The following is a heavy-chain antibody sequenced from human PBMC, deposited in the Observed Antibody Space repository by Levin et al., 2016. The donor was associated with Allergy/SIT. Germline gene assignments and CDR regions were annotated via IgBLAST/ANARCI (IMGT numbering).Heavy chain of an antibody. V-gene: IGHV4-59*01. CDR1: GDSISDFF. CDR3: AREGVGQRPLDY. J-gene: IGHJ4*02. CDR2: IYYDGST. D-gene: IGHD6-25*01. Sequence: SETLSLTCTVSGDSISDFFWTWIRQPPGKGLEWIGYIYYDGSTKYNPSLKSRTTISRDTSNNRIFLRLTSVTTADTALYYCAREGVGQRPLDYWGQGTLVSVSS.